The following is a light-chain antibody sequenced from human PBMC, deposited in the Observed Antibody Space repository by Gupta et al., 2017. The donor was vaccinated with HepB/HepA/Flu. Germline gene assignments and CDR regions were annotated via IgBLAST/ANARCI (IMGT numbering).Light chain of an antibody. CDR2: KDT. V-gene: IGLV3-25*03. CDR1: ALPRQY. Sequence: SYELTQPPSVSVSPGQTARITCSGNALPRQYVYWYQLQPGQAPVLVIYKDTGRPSGIPERFSFSSSGTKVTLTLTGVQAEDEADYYWQSPDNSGTYNWRVGGGTKLTVL. J-gene: IGLJ2*01. CDR3: QSPDNSGTYNWR.